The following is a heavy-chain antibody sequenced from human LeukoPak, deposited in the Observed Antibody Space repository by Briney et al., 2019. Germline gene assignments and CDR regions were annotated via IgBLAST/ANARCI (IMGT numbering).Heavy chain of an antibody. CDR1: GFTFSSNT. D-gene: IGHD3-9*01. CDR3: AKARVTTGYCMQVDY. J-gene: IGHJ4*02. V-gene: IGHV3-23*01. CDR2: ISRSGGDT. Sequence: PGGSLRLSCAASGFTFSSNTMTWVRQAPGKGLEWVSAISRSGGDTEYADSVKGRFTISRDNSKNTVYLQLSSLRPEDTAVYYCAKARVTTGYCMQVDYWGLGTLVTVSS.